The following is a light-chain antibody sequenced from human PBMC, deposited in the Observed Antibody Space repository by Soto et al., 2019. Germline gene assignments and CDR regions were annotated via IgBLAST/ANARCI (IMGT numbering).Light chain of an antibody. CDR2: YDN. CDR3: AAWDDSLNGRV. V-gene: IGLV1-44*01. J-gene: IGLJ1*01. Sequence: QSVLTQPPSASGTSGQRVTISCSGSSSNIGSNYVSWYQQLPGTAPKLLIYYDNLRPSGVPDRISGSKSGTSASLAISGLQSDDEADYYCAAWDDSLNGRVFGTGTKLTVL. CDR1: SSNIGSNY.